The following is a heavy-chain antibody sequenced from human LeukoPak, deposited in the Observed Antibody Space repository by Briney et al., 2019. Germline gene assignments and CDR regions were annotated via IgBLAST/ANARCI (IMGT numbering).Heavy chain of an antibody. CDR1: GYTFTGYY. CDR3: ARGQVVSGFVYYYFDY. D-gene: IGHD5/OR15-5a*01. J-gene: IGHJ4*02. Sequence: ASVKVSCKASGYTFTGYYIHWVRQAPGQGLEWMGWINPNSGGTKFAQKFQGRVTMTRDTSISTAYMDLSSLRSDDTAVYFCARGQVVSGFVYYYFDYWGQGTLVPVSS. CDR2: INPNSGGT. V-gene: IGHV1-2*02.